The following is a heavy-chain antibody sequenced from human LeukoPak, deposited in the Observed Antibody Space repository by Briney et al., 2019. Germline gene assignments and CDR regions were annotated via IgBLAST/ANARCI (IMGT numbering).Heavy chain of an antibody. J-gene: IGHJ4*02. CDR2: ISGSGGST. V-gene: IGHV3-23*01. CDR1: GFTFSSYA. D-gene: IGHD6-19*01. Sequence: GGSLRLSCAASGFTFSSYAMGWVRQAPGKGLEWVSTISGSGGSTYYADSVKGRFTISRDNSKNTLYLQMNSLRAEDTAVYYCARAYSSGWYHFDYWGQGTLVTVSS. CDR3: ARAYSSGWYHFDY.